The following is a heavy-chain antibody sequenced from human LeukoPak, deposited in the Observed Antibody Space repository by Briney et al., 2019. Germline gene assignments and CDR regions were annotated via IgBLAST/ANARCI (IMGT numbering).Heavy chain of an antibody. Sequence: ASVKVSCKASGYTFTGYYMHWVRQAPGQGLEWMGWINPNSGGTNYAQKFQDRVTMTRDTSISTAYMELSRLRSDDTAVYYCARDYCSSTGCYTYWGQGTLVTVSS. J-gene: IGHJ4*02. V-gene: IGHV1-2*02. CDR3: ARDYCSSTGCYTY. D-gene: IGHD2-2*02. CDR1: GYTFTGYY. CDR2: INPNSGGT.